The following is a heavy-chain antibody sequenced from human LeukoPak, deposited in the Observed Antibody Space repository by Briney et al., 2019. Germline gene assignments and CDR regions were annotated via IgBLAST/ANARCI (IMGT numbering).Heavy chain of an antibody. CDR3: ARDSTPYYDRYYMDV. D-gene: IGHD3-3*01. CDR1: GYTFTGYY. Sequence: ASVKVSCKASGYTFTGYYMHWVRQAPGQGLEWMGWISAYNGNTNYAQKFQGRVTMTTDTSTSTAYMELRSLRSDDTAVYYCARDSTPYYDRYYMDVWGKGTTVTVSS. CDR2: ISAYNGNT. V-gene: IGHV1-18*04. J-gene: IGHJ6*03.